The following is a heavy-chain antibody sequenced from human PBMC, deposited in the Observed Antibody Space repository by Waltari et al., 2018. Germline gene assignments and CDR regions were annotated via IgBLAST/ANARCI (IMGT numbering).Heavy chain of an antibody. CDR1: GFNISRHW. D-gene: IGHD3-22*01. CDR2: IYSDGSST. Sequence: EVQLVESGGGLVQPGGSLRLSCAASGFNISRHWMHGVRQGPGKGLVWVSRIYSDGSSTTYADSVKGRFTISRDNPKNTVYLQMNNLRAEDTAVYYCARGTYYYDNSGPYFDSWGQGILVTVSS. J-gene: IGHJ5*01. V-gene: IGHV3-74*01. CDR3: ARGTYYYDNSGPYFDS.